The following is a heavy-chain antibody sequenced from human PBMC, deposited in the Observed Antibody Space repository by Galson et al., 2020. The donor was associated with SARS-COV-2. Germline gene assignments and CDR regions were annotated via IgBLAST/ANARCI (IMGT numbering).Heavy chain of an antibody. D-gene: IGHD3-3*01. CDR3: ASSRGPYDFWSANFDY. CDR1: GFTFSSYA. CDR2: ISYDGSNK. J-gene: IGHJ4*02. Sequence: QLGESLKISCAASGFTFSSYAMHWVRQAPGKGLEWVAVISYDGSNKYYADSVKGRFTISRDNSKNTLYLQMNSLRAEDTAVYYCASSRGPYDFWSANFDYWGQGTLVTVSS. V-gene: IGHV3-30*04.